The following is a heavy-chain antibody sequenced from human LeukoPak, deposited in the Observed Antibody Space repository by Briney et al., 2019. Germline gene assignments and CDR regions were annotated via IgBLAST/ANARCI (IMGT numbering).Heavy chain of an antibody. CDR1: GFTVSSNY. Sequence: GGSLRLSCAASGFTVSSNYMSWVRQAPGQGLEWVSFIYSGGSTYYADSVKGRFTISRDNSKNTLYLQMNSLRAEDTAVYYCARDSSGYFDYWGQGTLVTVSS. J-gene: IGHJ4*02. V-gene: IGHV3-53*01. D-gene: IGHD3-22*01. CDR2: IYSGGST. CDR3: ARDSSGYFDY.